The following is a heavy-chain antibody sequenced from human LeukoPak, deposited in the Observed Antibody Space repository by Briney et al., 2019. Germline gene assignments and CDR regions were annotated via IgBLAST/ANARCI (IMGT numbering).Heavy chain of an antibody. V-gene: IGHV3-33*01. CDR3: AREYNWYFDL. D-gene: IGHD5-12*01. CDR2: IWYDGSNK. J-gene: IGHJ2*01. Sequence: GGSLRLSCAAPGFTFSSYGMHWVRQAPGKGLEWVAVIWYDGSNKYYADSVKGRFTISRDNSKNTLYLQMNSLRAEDTAVYYCAREYNWYFDLWGRGTLVTVSS. CDR1: GFTFSSYG.